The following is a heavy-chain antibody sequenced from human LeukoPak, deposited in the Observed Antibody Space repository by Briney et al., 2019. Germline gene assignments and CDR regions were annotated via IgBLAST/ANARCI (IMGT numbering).Heavy chain of an antibody. J-gene: IGHJ4*02. CDR1: GYTFTGYY. D-gene: IGHD1-20*01. V-gene: IGHV1-18*04. CDR3: ARVITGTVKYYFDY. Sequence: ASVKVSCKASGYTFTGYYMHWVRQAPGQGLEWMGWISLYNGNTNYAQKLQGRVTMTTDTSTSTAYMELRSLRSDDTAVYYCARVITGTVKYYFDYWGQGTLVTVSS. CDR2: ISLYNGNT.